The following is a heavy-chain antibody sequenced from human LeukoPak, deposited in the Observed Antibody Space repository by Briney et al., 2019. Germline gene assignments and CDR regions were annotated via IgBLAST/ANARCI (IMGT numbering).Heavy chain of an antibody. CDR1: GFTFSTYS. J-gene: IGHJ4*02. V-gene: IGHV3-21*01. Sequence: GGSLRLSCATSGFTFSTYSMNWLRLARGKGLEWVSSISPDSNYKYYVDSVKGRFTISRDNAKSSLYLQMNSLRAEDTAVYYCGRGGYRGFDYEYWGQGTLVTVSS. CDR2: ISPDSNYK. D-gene: IGHD5-12*01. CDR3: GRGGYRGFDYEY.